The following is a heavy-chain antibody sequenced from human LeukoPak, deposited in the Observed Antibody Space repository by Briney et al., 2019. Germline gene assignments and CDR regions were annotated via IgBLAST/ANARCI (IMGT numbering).Heavy chain of an antibody. V-gene: IGHV3-48*01. J-gene: IGHJ6*02. D-gene: IGHD3-9*01. CDR2: ISSTSTTL. Sequence: PGGSVRLSCAASGFTFSSSRMNWVRQTPGKGLEWVSYISSTSTTLYYADSVRGRLTISRDNAKNSLYLQMNSLRAEDTAVYYCAKLEEDYDILTGYYPRPDYGMDVWGQGTTVTVSS. CDR3: AKLEEDYDILTGYYPRPDYGMDV. CDR1: GFTFSSSR.